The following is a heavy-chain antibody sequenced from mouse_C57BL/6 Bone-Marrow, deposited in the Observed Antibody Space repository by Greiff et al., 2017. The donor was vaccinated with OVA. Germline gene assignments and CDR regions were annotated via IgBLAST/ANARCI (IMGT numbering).Heavy chain of an antibody. V-gene: IGHV1-54*01. CDR1: GYAFTNYL. J-gene: IGHJ2*01. Sequence: QVQLKESGAELVRPGTSVKVSCKASGYAFTNYLIEWVKQRPGQGLEWIGVINPGSGGTNYNEKFKGKATLTADKSSSTAYMQLSSLTSEDSAVYFCARGGSYWGQGTTLTVSS. CDR2: INPGSGGT. CDR3: ARGGSY.